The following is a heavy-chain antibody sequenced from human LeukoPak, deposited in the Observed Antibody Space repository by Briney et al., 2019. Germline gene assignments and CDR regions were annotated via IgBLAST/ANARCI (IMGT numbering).Heavy chain of an antibody. CDR1: GYTFNSYW. Sequence: GESLKISCEASGYTFNSYWIGWVRRLPGKGLEWRGIIYPGDSDIRYSPSFKGQVTISADKSINTAYLQWNSLKASDTAMYYCARSGYTSSRALFGWFDPWGQGTLVTVSS. V-gene: IGHV5-51*03. CDR3: ARSGYTSSRALFGWFDP. CDR2: IYPGDSDI. D-gene: IGHD2-15*01. J-gene: IGHJ5*02.